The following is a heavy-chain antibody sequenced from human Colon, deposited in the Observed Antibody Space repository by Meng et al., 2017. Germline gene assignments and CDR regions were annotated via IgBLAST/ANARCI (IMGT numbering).Heavy chain of an antibody. CDR3: ATETRIAIFGVVAFDS. CDR1: GSVSSSGYS. J-gene: IGHJ5*01. CDR2: IAYSGSS. V-gene: IGHV4-30-4*01. D-gene: IGHD3-3*01. Sequence: GSVSSSGYSGSWVRQPPGKGLELIGSIAYSGSSFYNPSLKSRLTMSVDTSKNQFSLKLTSVTAADTAVYYCATETRIAIFGVVAFDSWGQGTLVTVSS.